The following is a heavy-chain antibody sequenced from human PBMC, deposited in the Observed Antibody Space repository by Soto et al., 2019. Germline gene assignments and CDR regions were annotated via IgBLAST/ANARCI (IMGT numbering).Heavy chain of an antibody. Sequence: QVQLVQSGAEVKKPGASVKVSCKASGYTFTGYYMHWVRQAPGQGLEWMGWINPNSGGTNYAQKFQGRVTMTRDTSISTAYMELSRLRSDDTAVYYCAREYYDFWSGYYYYYYYGMDVWCQGTTVTVSS. CDR2: INPNSGGT. D-gene: IGHD3-3*01. CDR3: AREYYDFWSGYYYYYYYGMDV. J-gene: IGHJ6*02. CDR1: GYTFTGYY. V-gene: IGHV1-2*02.